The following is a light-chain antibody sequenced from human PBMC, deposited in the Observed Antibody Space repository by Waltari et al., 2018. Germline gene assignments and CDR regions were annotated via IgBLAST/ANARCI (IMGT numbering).Light chain of an antibody. Sequence: IVLTQSPGTLSLSPGERATLSCRASQSISTFLAWYQQRPGQAPRLLIYATSSRATGIPDRFSGSGSGPDFSLTISRLEPEDFAVYYCQHYVRLPATFGQGTKVEIK. CDR3: QHYVRLPAT. CDR1: QSISTF. V-gene: IGKV3-20*01. J-gene: IGKJ1*01. CDR2: ATS.